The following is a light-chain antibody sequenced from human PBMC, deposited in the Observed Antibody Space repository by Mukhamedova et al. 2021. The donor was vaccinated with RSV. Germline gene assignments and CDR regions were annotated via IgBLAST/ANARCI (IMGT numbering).Light chain of an antibody. J-gene: IGKJ5*01. CDR2: DAS. Sequence: WYQQTPGKPPQLLMFDASRLGSGVPSRFSGSASGTIFTLTISSLQPEDFGTYYCQQFNFYPITFGQGTRLDIK. CDR3: QQFNFYPIT. V-gene: IGKV1-13*02.